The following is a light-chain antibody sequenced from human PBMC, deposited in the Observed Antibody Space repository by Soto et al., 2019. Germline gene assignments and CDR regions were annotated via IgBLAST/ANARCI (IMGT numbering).Light chain of an antibody. CDR3: QQHGGSPLT. V-gene: IGKV3-20*01. CDR1: QSVSVNS. CDR2: AAS. J-gene: IGKJ3*01. Sequence: EIVLTQSPGTLSLSPGERATLSCRASQSVSVNSLAWYQQKGGQAPRLLIYAASTRATGVPDRFSGSGSGTDFALTISRLETEDFAVYYCQQHGGSPLTFGPGTKVDIK.